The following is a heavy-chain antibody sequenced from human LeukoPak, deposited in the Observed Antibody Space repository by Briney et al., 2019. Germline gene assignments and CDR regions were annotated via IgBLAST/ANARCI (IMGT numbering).Heavy chain of an antibody. CDR2: IRSKAYGGTT. J-gene: IGHJ4*02. CDR3: TRKRIQLWLPFDY. V-gene: IGHV3-49*04. CDR1: GFTFGDYA. D-gene: IGHD5-18*01. Sequence: GGSLRLSCTASGFTFGDYAMSWVRQAPGEGLEWVGFIRSKAYGGTTEYAASVKGRFTISRDDSKSIAYLQMNSLKTEDTAVYYCTRKRIQLWLPFDYWGQGTLVTVSS.